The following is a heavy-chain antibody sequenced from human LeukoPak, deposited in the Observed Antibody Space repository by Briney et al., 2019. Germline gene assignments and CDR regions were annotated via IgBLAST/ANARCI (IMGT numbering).Heavy chain of an antibody. CDR2: ISWNSGSI. V-gene: IGHV3-9*01. D-gene: IGHD2-2*01. Sequence: GGSLRLSCAASGFTFDDYAMHWVRQAPGKGLEWVSGISWNSGSIGYADSVKGRFTISRDNSKNTLYLQMNSLRAEDTAVYYCSAPGYCSSTSCSHYYDSSGYIPPMDYWGQGTLVTVSS. J-gene: IGHJ4*02. CDR3: SAPGYCSSTSCSHYYDSSGYIPPMDY. CDR1: GFTFDDYA.